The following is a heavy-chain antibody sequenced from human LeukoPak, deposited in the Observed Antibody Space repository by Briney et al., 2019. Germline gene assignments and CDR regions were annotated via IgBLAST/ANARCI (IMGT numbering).Heavy chain of an antibody. Sequence: PGGSLRLSCAASGFTFSSYGMHWVRQAPGKGLEWVAFIRYDGSNKYYADSVKGRFTISRDNSKNTLYLQMNSLRSDDTAVYYCARVADGRGDYFDYWGQGTLVTVSS. CDR3: ARVADGRGDYFDY. V-gene: IGHV3-30*02. J-gene: IGHJ4*02. CDR1: GFTFSSYG. CDR2: IRYDGSNK. D-gene: IGHD4-17*01.